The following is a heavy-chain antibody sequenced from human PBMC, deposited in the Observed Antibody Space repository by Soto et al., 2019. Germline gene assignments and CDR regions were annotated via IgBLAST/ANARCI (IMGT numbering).Heavy chain of an antibody. D-gene: IGHD2-21*01. CDR2: ISNRGSSA. CDR3: AKAFCDVATCFPCES. Sequence: EVHLVQSGGGLVQPGESLSLSCVASGFTFNDYAMHWVRQTPGKGLEWVAAISNRGSSAYYADSVKGRFTISRAKSTKTLSLHMHTLRVEDTAFYFCAKAFCDVATCFPCESWGQGTPVAVSP. V-gene: IGHV3-23*04. J-gene: IGHJ4*02. CDR1: GFTFNDYA.